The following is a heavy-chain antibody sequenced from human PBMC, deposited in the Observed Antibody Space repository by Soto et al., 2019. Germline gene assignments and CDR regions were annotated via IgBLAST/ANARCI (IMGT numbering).Heavy chain of an antibody. V-gene: IGHV1-18*04. CDR3: ARSSSGSYLYYYYYYGMDG. CDR1: GCASASIG. Sequence: VNVSWKTVGCASASIGVIAVRQANGQGLEWMGWISAYNGNTNYAQKLQGRVTITADESTSTAYMELSSLRSEDTAVYYCARSSSGSYLYYYYYYGMDGWGQGTTVTFS. D-gene: IGHD3-10*01. CDR2: ISAYNGNT. J-gene: IGHJ6*02.